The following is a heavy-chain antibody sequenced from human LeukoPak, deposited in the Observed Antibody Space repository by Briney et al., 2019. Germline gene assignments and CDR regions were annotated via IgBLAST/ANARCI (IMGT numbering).Heavy chain of an antibody. Sequence: AASVKVSCKASGGTFSSYAISWVRQAPGQGLEWMGGIIPIFGTANYAQKFQGRVTITADESTSTAYMELSSLRSEDTAVYYCATILGTSYYGSGSYYYWGQGTLVTVSS. CDR3: ATILGTSYYGSGSYYY. J-gene: IGHJ4*02. V-gene: IGHV1-69*01. CDR1: GGTFSSYA. CDR2: IIPIFGTA. D-gene: IGHD3-10*01.